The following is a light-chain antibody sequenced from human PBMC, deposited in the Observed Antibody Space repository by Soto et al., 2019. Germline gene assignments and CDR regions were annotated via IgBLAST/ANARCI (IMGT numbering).Light chain of an antibody. CDR1: QNIYSN. Sequence: ILMTQSPASLSVSPGERATLSCRASQNIYSNIAWYQQRPGQAPRLLIYRASTRAAGVPARFSGSGSGTEFTLTISSLQSEDFTVYSCLQYHNLCALGHGTKV. V-gene: IGKV3-15*01. J-gene: IGKJ1*01. CDR3: LQYHNLCA. CDR2: RAS.